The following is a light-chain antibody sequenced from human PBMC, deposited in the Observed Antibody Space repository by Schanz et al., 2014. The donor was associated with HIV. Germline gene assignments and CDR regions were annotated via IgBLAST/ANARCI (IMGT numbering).Light chain of an antibody. V-gene: IGLV2-14*03. CDR3: CSSPPPSTYV. J-gene: IGLJ1*01. Sequence: QSALTQPASGAGSPGQSIKKGWRGNSSEMCGHNETPWYQQHPGRAPKVLIYDVRDRPSGVSNRFSGSKSGNTASLTISGLQAEDEADYYCCSSPPPSTYVFGAGTKLTVL. CDR1: SSEMCGHNE. CDR2: DVR.